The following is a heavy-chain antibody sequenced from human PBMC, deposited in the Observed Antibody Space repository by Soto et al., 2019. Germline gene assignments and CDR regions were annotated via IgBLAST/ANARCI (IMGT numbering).Heavy chain of an antibody. V-gene: IGHV4-39*01. CDR3: ARLGGIAVAGPIYY. CDR2: VYHTGNT. D-gene: IGHD6-19*01. Sequence: QLQLQESGPGLVKPSETLSLTCSVSGGSISRSNYYWAWIRQPPRKGLEWIGSVYHTGNTYYSLSLRSRVAISLDTSKNQFSLRLDAVTAADTAIYYCARLGGIAVAGPIYYWGQGTLVTVSS. J-gene: IGHJ4*02. CDR1: GGSISRSNYY.